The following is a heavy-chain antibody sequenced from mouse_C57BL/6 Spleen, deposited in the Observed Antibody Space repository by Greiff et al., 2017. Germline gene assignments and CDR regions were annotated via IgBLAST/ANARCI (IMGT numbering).Heavy chain of an antibody. CDR2: IDPEDGDT. J-gene: IGHJ4*01. V-gene: IGHV14-4*01. D-gene: IGHD1-2*01. CDR3: TALQPVSAMDY. Sequence: EVQLLESGAELVRPGASVKLSCTASGFNIKDDYMPWVQQRPDQSLEWIGWIDPEDGDTEYAAKVQGRSTITADKSSNTAYLQLSSLKSEDTAVYYCTALQPVSAMDYWGQGTSVTVSA. CDR1: GFNIKDDY.